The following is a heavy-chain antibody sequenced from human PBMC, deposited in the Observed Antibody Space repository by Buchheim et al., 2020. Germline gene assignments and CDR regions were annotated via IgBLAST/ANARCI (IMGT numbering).Heavy chain of an antibody. Sequence: EVQVVESGGGLVQPGGSLRLSCAVSGFALSSYFMSWVRQAPEKGLEWVAKINKDGSEEYYLDSVKGRFAISRDNAKHSLSLQLNSLRVEDTAIYYCVRGGWFPDYWGQGTLVTVSS. J-gene: IGHJ4*02. CDR3: VRGGWFPDY. V-gene: IGHV3-7*01. CDR1: GFALSSYF. CDR2: INKDGSEE. D-gene: IGHD6-19*01.